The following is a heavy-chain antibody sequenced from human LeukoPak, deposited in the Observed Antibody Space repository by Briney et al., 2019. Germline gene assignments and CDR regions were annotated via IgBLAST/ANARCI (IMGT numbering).Heavy chain of an antibody. CDR2: IIDSGIST. CDR1: GFIFNSYA. Sequence: GGPLRLSCAASGFIFNSYAMAWVRQAPEKGLEWVSSIIDSGISTYYADSVKGRFTISRDNSKNTLYLQMNSLRAEDTAVYYCAKGSRGNYDYWGQGTLVTVSS. D-gene: IGHD1-26*01. V-gene: IGHV3-23*01. J-gene: IGHJ4*02. CDR3: AKGSRGNYDY.